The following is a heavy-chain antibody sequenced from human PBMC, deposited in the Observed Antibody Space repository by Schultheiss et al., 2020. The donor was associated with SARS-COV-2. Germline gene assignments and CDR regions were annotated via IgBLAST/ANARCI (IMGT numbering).Heavy chain of an antibody. CDR3: AREQAMVRGVGAFDI. J-gene: IGHJ4*02. D-gene: IGHD3-10*01. CDR2: MNPNSGNT. V-gene: IGHV1-2*02. CDR1: GYTFTGYY. Sequence: ASVKVSCKASGYTFTGYYMHWVRQAPGQGLEWMGWMNPNSGNTGYAQKFQGRVTMTTDTSTSTAYMELSRLRSDDTAVYYCAREQAMVRGVGAFDIWGQGTLVTVSS.